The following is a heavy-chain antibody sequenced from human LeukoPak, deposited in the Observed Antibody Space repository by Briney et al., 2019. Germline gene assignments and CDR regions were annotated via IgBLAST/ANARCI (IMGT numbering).Heavy chain of an antibody. D-gene: IGHD6-19*01. V-gene: IGHV3-21*01. CDR2: ISSSSSYI. Sequence: GGSLRLSCAASGFTFSTYSMNWVRQAPGKGLEWVSSISSSSSYIYHADSVKGRFTISRDNAKNSLYLQMNSLRAEDTAVYYCAGSSGYYYYGMDVWGQGTTVTVSS. CDR1: GFTFSTYS. CDR3: AGSSGYYYYGMDV. J-gene: IGHJ6*02.